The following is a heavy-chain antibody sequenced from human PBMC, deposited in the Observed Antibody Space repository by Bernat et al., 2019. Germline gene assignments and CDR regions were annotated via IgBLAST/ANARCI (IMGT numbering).Heavy chain of an antibody. CDR2: IRQDGSET. D-gene: IGHD2/OR15-2a*01. CDR3: ARVARIYNYYMDV. CDR1: GFAFSNYW. Sequence: EVQLLESGGGLVQPGGSLRLSCAVSGFAFSNYWMSWVRQAPGKGLEWVANIRQDGSETYYVDSMRGRFTISRDNAKNSLYLQMNTLRAEDTAVYYCARVARIYNYYMDVWGKGTTVTVSS. J-gene: IGHJ6*03. V-gene: IGHV3-7*03.